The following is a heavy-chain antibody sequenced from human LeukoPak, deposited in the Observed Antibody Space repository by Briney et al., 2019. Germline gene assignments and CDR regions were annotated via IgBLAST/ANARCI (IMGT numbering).Heavy chain of an antibody. V-gene: IGHV4-59*01. D-gene: IGHD6-13*01. J-gene: IGHJ6*02. CDR3: ARFVFRRETGYSSSWSLSYYGMDV. Sequence: SETLSLTCTVSGGSISSYYWSWIRQPPGKGLEWIGYIYYSGSTNYNPSLKSRVTISVDTSKNQFSLKPSSVTAADTAVYYCARFVFRRETGYSSSWSLSYYGMDVWGQGTTVTVSS. CDR1: GGSISSYY. CDR2: IYYSGST.